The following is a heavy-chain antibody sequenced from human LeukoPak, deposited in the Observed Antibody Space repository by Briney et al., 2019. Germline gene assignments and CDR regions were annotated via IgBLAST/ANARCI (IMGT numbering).Heavy chain of an antibody. CDR3: ARDHAGSGRAFDH. CDR2: LSYGGVNT. J-gene: IGHJ4*02. Sequence: GGSLRLSCAVSGFTFSTHGIHWVRYAPGKGLEWVALLSYGGVNTHYAESVQGRFIVYRDNSMNTVHLEMSRLRLQDTAVYYCARDHAGSGRAFDHWGQGTLVTVSS. CDR1: GFTFSTHG. D-gene: IGHD2-15*01. V-gene: IGHV3-30*19.